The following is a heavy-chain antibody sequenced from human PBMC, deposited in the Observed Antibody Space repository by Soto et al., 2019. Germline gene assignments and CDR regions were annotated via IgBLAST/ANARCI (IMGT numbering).Heavy chain of an antibody. CDR1: GGTFSSYT. CDR3: ANLYGYCSGGSCYSGRDY. D-gene: IGHD2-15*01. Sequence: QVQLVQSGAEVKKPGSSVKVSCKASGGTFSSYTISWVRQAPGQGLEWMGRIIPILGIANYAQKFQGRVTITADKSTSTAYMELRSLRSEVKAGYYCANLYGYCSGGSCYSGRDYWGQGTLVTVSS. CDR2: IIPILGIA. J-gene: IGHJ4*02. V-gene: IGHV1-69*02.